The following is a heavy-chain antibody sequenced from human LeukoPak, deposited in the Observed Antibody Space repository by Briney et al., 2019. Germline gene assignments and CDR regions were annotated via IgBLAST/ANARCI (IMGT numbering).Heavy chain of an antibody. CDR1: GGSISSSSYY. Sequence: KASETLSLTCTVSGGSISSSSYYWGWIRQPPGKGLEWIGSIYYSGSTYYNPSLKSRVTISVDTSKNQFSLKLSSVTAADTAVYYCARDRGEEVGKGGDGYNRQNFDYWGQGTLVTVSS. CDR2: IYYSGST. J-gene: IGHJ4*02. V-gene: IGHV4-39*07. CDR3: ARDRGEEVGKGGDGYNRQNFDY. D-gene: IGHD5-24*01.